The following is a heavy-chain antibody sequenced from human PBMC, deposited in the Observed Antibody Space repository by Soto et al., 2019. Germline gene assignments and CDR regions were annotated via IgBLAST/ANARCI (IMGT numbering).Heavy chain of an antibody. CDR1: GFSFSSYG. Sequence: QVQLVASGGGVVQPGRYLRLSCAASGFSFSSYGLPWVRQSAGRGLEWVAATSADGTDKYYADSVKGRFTISRDNSKNTLDLQMNSPGVEDTAVYYCARGTAIARQHCDCWAQGTRVTVSS. J-gene: IGHJ4*02. CDR2: TSADGTDK. CDR3: ARGTAIARQHCDC. V-gene: IGHV3-30*03. D-gene: IGHD3-3*02.